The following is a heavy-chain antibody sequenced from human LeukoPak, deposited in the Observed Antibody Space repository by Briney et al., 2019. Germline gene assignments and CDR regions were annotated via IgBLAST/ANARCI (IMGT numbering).Heavy chain of an antibody. D-gene: IGHD3-10*01. J-gene: IGHJ4*02. Sequence: SETLSLTCTVSGYSITSGYYWGWIRQPPGKGLEWIGSIYHSGSTFYNPSLKSRVTISVDTSKNQFSLKLSSVTAADTTVYYCARDQDYYGSGSYGPDYWGQGTLVTVSS. CDR3: ARDQDYYGSGSYGPDY. CDR2: IYHSGST. CDR1: GYSITSGYY. V-gene: IGHV4-38-2*02.